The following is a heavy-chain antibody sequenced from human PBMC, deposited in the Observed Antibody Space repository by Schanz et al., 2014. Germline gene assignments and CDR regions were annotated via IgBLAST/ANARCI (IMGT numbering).Heavy chain of an antibody. CDR3: VRELSGGTFDY. CDR2: GFT. V-gene: IGHV1-2*02. CDR1: GYSFSAYY. D-gene: IGHD1-1*01. Sequence: QVQLVQSGAELKNPGASVKVSCKASGYSFSAYYLHWMRQAPGQGLEWMGGFTHISQKFQGMVTMTRDTSSTTAYMELDSLRSDDTAVYYCVRELSGGTFDYWGQGALVTVSS. J-gene: IGHJ4*02.